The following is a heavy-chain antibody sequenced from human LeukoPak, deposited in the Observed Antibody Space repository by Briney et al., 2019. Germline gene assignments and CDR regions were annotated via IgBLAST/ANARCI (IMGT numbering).Heavy chain of an antibody. CDR2: IDPSDSYT. J-gene: IGHJ6*02. CDR3: ARHMNICSSTSCYSYYGMDV. V-gene: IGHV5-10-1*01. CDR1: GYSFTSYW. D-gene: IGHD2-2*01. Sequence: GESLKISCKGSGYSFTSYWISWVRQMPGKGLEWMGRIDPSDSYTNYSPSFQGHVTISADKSISTAYLQWSSLKASDTAMYYCARHMNICSSTSCYSYYGMDVWGQGTTVTVSS.